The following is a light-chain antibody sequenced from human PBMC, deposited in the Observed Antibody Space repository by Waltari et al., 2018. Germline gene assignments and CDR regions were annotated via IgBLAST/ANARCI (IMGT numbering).Light chain of an antibody. CDR2: DDT. CDR1: LLPKKY. V-gene: IGLV3-10*01. J-gene: IGLJ3*02. CDR3: CSTDNSGDYWV. Sequence: SYELTQPPSVSVSPGQTARITCSGYLLPKKYACLYRQASGQVPVLVMSDDTKRPSGIPERFSGSSSGTVATLIISGAQAEDEGDYYCCSTDNSGDYWVFGGGTKLTVL.